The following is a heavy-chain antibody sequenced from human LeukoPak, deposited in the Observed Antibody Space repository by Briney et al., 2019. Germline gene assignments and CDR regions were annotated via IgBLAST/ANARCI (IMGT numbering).Heavy chain of an antibody. CDR1: GFTFSSYA. V-gene: IGHV3-30-3*01. CDR3: ARVGSYYGLDY. D-gene: IGHD3-10*01. CDR2: TSYDASSK. J-gene: IGHJ4*02. Sequence: GGSLRLSCAASGFTFSSYAMHWVRQAPGKGLEWVAFTSYDASSKYYADSVKGRFTISKDNSNNTLSLQMNSLRAEDTAVYYCARVGSYYGLDYWGQGTLVTVSS.